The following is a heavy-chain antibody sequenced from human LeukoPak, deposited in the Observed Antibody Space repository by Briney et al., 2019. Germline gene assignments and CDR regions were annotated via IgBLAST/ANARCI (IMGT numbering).Heavy chain of an antibody. CDR2: LSDRGGGT. Sequence: GRSLRLSCAASGFTFSSYAMHWVRQAPGKGLEWVSTLSDRGGGTFYADSVKGRFTISRDNSRNTLYLQMHSLRVEDTAVYYCAKDRPYISSWYGCSTPWGQGTLVTVSS. CDR3: AKDRPYISSWYGCSTP. J-gene: IGHJ5*02. D-gene: IGHD2-2*01. V-gene: IGHV3-23*01. CDR1: GFTFSSYA.